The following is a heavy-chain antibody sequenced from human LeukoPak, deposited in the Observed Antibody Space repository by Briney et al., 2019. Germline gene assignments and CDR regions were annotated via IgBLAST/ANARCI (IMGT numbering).Heavy chain of an antibody. CDR3: VRGVRATIGYYHFDS. CDR2: IYYTGII. V-gene: IGHV4-31*03. D-gene: IGHD3-22*01. J-gene: IGHJ4*02. CDR1: GGSISSAGYF. Sequence: SQTLSLTCTVSGGSISSAGYFWNWIRQYPGKGLEWIGYIYYTGIIYYNPSLKSRVTISVDTSKNQFSLKLSSVTAADTAVLYCVRGVRATIGYYHFDSWGQGTLVTVSS.